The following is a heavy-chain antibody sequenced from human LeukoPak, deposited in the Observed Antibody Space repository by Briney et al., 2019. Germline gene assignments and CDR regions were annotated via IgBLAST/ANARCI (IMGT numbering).Heavy chain of an antibody. D-gene: IGHD1-26*01. V-gene: IGHV3-74*01. CDR2: INSDGSST. CDR1: GFTFSSYW. CDR3: ARVPDSGSAIDY. J-gene: IGHJ4*02. Sequence: GGSLRLSCAASGFTFSSYWMHWVRQAPGKGLVWVSRINSDGSSTSYADSVKGRFTISRGNAKNTLNLQVNSLRAGDTAVYYCARVPDSGSAIDYWGQGTLVTVSS.